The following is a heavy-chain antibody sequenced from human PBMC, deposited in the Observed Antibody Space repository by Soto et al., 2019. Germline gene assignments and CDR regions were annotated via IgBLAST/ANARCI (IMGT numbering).Heavy chain of an antibody. CDR1: GFTFSSYG. CDR3: AKAIWDIVVVVAATPNAFDI. V-gene: IGHV3-30*18. J-gene: IGHJ3*02. CDR2: ISYDGSNK. D-gene: IGHD2-15*01. Sequence: SLRLSCAASGFTFSSYGMHWVRQAPGKGLEWVAVISYDGSNKYYADSVKGRFTISRDNSKNTLYLQMNSLRAEDTAVYYCAKAIWDIVVVVAATPNAFDIWGQGTMVTVSS.